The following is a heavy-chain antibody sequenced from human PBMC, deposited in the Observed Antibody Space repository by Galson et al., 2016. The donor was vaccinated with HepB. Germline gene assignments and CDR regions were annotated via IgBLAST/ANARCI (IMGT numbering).Heavy chain of an antibody. CDR1: GFTFYRYS. J-gene: IGHJ4*02. CDR3: AKSSGWVSDY. V-gene: IGHV3-7*03. CDR2: IKEDGSEK. Sequence: SLRLSCAASGFTFYRYSMNWVRQAPGKGLEWVANIKEDGSEKNYVDSLKGRFTISRDNAKNSLYLHMNNLRVEDTAVYYCAKSSGWVSDYWGQGSLVTVSS. D-gene: IGHD6-19*01.